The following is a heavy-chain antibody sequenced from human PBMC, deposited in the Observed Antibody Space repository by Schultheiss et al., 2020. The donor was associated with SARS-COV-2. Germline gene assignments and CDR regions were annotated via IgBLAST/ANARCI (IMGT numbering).Heavy chain of an antibody. J-gene: IGHJ4*02. CDR2: INHSGST. CDR1: GGSFSGYY. CDR3: ARDGTISAAGPYFDY. D-gene: IGHD6-13*01. Sequence: SETLSLTCAVYGGSFSGYYWSWIRQPPGKGLEWIGEINHSGSTNYNPSLKSRVTISVDTSKNQFSLKLSSVTAADTAVYYCARDGTISAAGPYFDYWGQGTLVTVSS. V-gene: IGHV4-34*01.